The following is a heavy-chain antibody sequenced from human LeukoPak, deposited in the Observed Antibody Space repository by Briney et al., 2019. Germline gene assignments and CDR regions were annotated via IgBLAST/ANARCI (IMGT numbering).Heavy chain of an antibody. D-gene: IGHD3-22*01. CDR2: ISYDGNNK. Sequence: GGSLRLSCAASGFTFSTSGMRWVRQAPGKGLEWVAVISYDGNNKYYADSVKGRFTISRDNSKNTLYLQMNSLRAEDTAVYYCATYYYDSSGYYPDAFDIWGQGTMVTVSS. CDR3: ATYYYDSSGYYPDAFDI. V-gene: IGHV3-33*05. J-gene: IGHJ3*02. CDR1: GFTFSTSG.